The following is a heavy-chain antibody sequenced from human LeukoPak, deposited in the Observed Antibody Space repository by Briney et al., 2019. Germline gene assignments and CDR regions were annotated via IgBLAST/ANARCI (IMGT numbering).Heavy chain of an antibody. J-gene: IGHJ4*02. CDR3: ARGKVVAGTPGQNSWDH. CDR2: IYTSGTT. D-gene: IGHD6-19*01. CDR1: GGSISNYY. V-gene: IGHV4-4*07. Sequence: SSETLSLTCTVSGGSISNYYWNWIRQPAGKGLEWIGRIYTSGTTNYNPSLKSRVSMSVDTSKNQFSLKLSSVTAADTAVYYCARGKVVAGTPGQNSWDHWGQGTLVTVSS.